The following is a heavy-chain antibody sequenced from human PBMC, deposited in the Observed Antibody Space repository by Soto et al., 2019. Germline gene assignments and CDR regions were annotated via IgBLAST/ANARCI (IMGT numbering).Heavy chain of an antibody. CDR1: GGSISSSSYY. CDR2: IYYSGST. Sequence: QLQLQESGPGLVKPSETLSLTCTVSGGSISSSSYYWGWIRQPPGKGLEWIGSIYYSGSTYYNPSLKSRVTISVDTSKNQFSLELSSVTAADTAVYYCARQTMVRGELLWGDWFDPWGQGTLVTVSS. CDR3: ARQTMVRGELLWGDWFDP. J-gene: IGHJ5*02. D-gene: IGHD3-10*01. V-gene: IGHV4-39*01.